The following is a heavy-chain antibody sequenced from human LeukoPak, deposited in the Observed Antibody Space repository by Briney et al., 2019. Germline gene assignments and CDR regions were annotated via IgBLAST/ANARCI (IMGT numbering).Heavy chain of an antibody. J-gene: IGHJ6*02. D-gene: IGHD5-18*01. CDR3: AKAANYYYGMDV. CDR1: GFTFSSYG. CDR2: ISYDGSNK. Sequence: GGSLRPSCAASGFTFSSYGMHWVRQAPGKGLEWVAVISYDGSNKYYADSVKGRFTISRDNSKNTLYLQMNSLRAEDTAVYYCAKAANYYYGMDVWGQGTTVTVSS. V-gene: IGHV3-30*18.